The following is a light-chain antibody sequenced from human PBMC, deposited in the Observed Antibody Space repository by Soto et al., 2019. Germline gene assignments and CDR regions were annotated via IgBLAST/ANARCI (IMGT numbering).Light chain of an antibody. J-gene: IGKJ5*01. CDR1: QSISVY. CDR2: DAS. Sequence: EIVLTQSPATLSLSPGERATLSCRASQSISVYLVWYQQKPGQAPRLLIYDASNRATAIPARFSGSGSGTDFTLTISSLEPEDFAVYYCQQRSNWPITFGQGTRLEIK. CDR3: QQRSNWPIT. V-gene: IGKV3-11*01.